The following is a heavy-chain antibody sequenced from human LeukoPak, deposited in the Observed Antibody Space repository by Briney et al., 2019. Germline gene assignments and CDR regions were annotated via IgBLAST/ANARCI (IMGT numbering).Heavy chain of an antibody. CDR3: ARHNGIAAPPDY. D-gene: IGHD6-6*01. V-gene: IGHV5-51*01. CDR2: IYPGDSDT. CDR1: GYSFSSYW. Sequence: GEPLKICSKGSGYSFSSYWICWGRQMPGKGLEGLGIIYPGDSDTRYSPSFNGQVTISADKSISTAYLQWNSLKASDTAVYYCARHNGIAAPPDYWGQGTLVTVSS. J-gene: IGHJ4*02.